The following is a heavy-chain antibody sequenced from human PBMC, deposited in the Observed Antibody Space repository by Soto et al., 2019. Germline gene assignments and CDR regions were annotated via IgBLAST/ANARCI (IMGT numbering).Heavy chain of an antibody. D-gene: IGHD6-6*01. CDR2: IYFNGTT. Sequence: PSETLSLTCVVSGGSISRGDQYWSWIRQPPGKGLEWIGYIYFNGTTYYTPSLETRVAISIETSRNQFSLKLTSMNAADTPVYYCARETAARPKGTRQYNWLDPWGQGPLVTVSS. J-gene: IGHJ5*02. V-gene: IGHV4-30-4*01. CDR3: ARETAARPKGTRQYNWLDP. CDR1: GGSISRGDQY.